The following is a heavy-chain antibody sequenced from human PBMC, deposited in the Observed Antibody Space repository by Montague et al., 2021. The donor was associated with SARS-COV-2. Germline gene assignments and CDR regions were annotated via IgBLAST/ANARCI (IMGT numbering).Heavy chain of an antibody. CDR3: ARTYAPSAVAVDY. Sequence: PTQTLTLTCTFSGVSLTTSGICVSWIRQPPGKALEWLARIDWDDDKYYSTSLKTRLTISKDTSKNQVVLTMTNMDPVDTATYYCARTYAPSAVAVDYWGQGTLVTVSS. V-gene: IGHV2-70*11. J-gene: IGHJ4*02. D-gene: IGHD6-19*01. CDR2: IDWDDDK. CDR1: GVSLTTSGIC.